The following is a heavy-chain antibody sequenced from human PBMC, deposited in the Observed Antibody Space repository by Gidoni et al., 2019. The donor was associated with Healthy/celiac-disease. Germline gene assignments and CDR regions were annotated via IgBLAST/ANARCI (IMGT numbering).Heavy chain of an antibody. CDR3: ARDYMVRGNDYYGMDV. D-gene: IGHD3-10*01. J-gene: IGHJ6*02. Sequence: QLQASGPGLVKPPQTLFLPCTLPDAPITRGGYSWSWIREPPGKGLEWIGYNYYSGSTYNPSLKSRVTIAVDTTKNQFSLKLSSGTAADTAVYYWARDYMVRGNDYYGMDVWGQGTTVTVSS. V-gene: IGHV4-31*03. CDR2: NYYSGST. CDR1: DAPITRGGYS.